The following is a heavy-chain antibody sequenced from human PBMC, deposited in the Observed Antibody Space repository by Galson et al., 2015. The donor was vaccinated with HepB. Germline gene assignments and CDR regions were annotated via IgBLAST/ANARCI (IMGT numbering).Heavy chain of an antibody. J-gene: IGHJ5*02. Sequence: LSLTCAVYGGSFSGYYWSWIRQPPGKGLEWIGEINHSGSTNYNPSLKSRVTISVDTSKNQFSLKLSSVTAADTAVYYCARGSRELVFSWFDPWGQGTLVTVSS. V-gene: IGHV4-34*01. CDR3: ARGSRELVFSWFDP. CDR1: GGSFSGYY. D-gene: IGHD1-26*01. CDR2: INHSGST.